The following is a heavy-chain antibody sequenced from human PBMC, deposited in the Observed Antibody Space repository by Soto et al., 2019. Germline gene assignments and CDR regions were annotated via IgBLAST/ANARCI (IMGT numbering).Heavy chain of an antibody. V-gene: IGHV2-70*01. CDR1: GFSLSTSGMC. CDR2: IDWDDDK. Sequence: SGPTLVNPTQTLTLTCTFSGFSLSTSGMCVSWIRQPPGKALEWLALIDWDDDKYYSTSLKTRLTISKDTSKNQVVLTMTNMDPVDTATYYCARTLRDGYNNYYFDYWGQGTLVPVSS. D-gene: IGHD4-4*01. J-gene: IGHJ4*02. CDR3: ARTLRDGYNNYYFDY.